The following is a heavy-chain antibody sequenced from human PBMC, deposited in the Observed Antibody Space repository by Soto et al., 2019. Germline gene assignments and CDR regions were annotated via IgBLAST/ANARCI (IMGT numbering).Heavy chain of an antibody. J-gene: IGHJ4*02. CDR1: GFTFSTYG. D-gene: IGHD3-16*01. V-gene: IGHV3-48*02. Sequence: GGSLRLSCVVSGFTFSTYGMTWVRQAPGKGLEWVSYISSGASSIFYADSVKGRFTISRDDAKNSLYLQMNSLRDEDTAVYYCARVGAVEYWGQGTLVTVSS. CDR3: ARVGAVEY. CDR2: ISSGASSI.